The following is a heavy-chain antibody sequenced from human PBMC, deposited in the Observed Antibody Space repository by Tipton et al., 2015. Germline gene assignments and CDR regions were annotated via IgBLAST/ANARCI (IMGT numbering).Heavy chain of an antibody. CDR1: GGSISSPVYY. V-gene: IGHV4-39*02. J-gene: IGHJ6*02. CDR2: IYYSGST. CDR3: ARELRYYYGMDV. Sequence: TLSLTCTVSGGSISSPVYYWGWIRQPPGKGLEWIGSIYYSGSTYYKPSLKSRVTISVDTSKNHFSLSLSSVTAADAAVYYCARELRYYYGMDVWGQGTTVAVSS.